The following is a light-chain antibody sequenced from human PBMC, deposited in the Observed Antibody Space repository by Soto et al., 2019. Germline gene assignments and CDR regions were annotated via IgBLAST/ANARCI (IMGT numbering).Light chain of an antibody. J-gene: IGLJ1*01. Sequence: QSALTQPASVSGSPGQSITISCTGSSSDVGAYDYVSWYQQHPGKAPKLIIFDVSDRPSGVSNRFSGSKSGDTASLTISGLQAEDEADYYCNSYTTSSTQVFGTGTKLTVL. CDR1: SSDVGAYDY. V-gene: IGLV2-14*01. CDR2: DVS. CDR3: NSYTTSSTQV.